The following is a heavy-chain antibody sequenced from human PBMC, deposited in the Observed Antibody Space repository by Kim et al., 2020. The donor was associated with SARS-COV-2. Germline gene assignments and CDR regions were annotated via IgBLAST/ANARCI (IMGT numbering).Heavy chain of an antibody. J-gene: IGHJ3*01. Sequence: ASVKGRFTVSRDNPHNVMFLQLDSLRPEDTAVYYCAREGQSSGRAGIYDVWGRGTLVTVSS. V-gene: IGHV3-30*01. D-gene: IGHD1-1*01. CDR3: AREGQSSGRAGIYDV.